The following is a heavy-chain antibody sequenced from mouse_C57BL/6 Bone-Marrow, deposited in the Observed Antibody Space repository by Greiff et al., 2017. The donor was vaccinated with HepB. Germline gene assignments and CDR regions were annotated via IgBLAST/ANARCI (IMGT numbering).Heavy chain of an antibody. V-gene: IGHV1-81*01. CDR3: ARYDYAVPFAY. J-gene: IGHJ3*01. CDR2: IYPRSGNT. Sequence: QVQLQQSGAELARPGASVKLSCKASGYTFTSYGISWVKQRTGQGLEWIGEIYPRSGNTYYNEKFKGKATLTADKSSSTAYMELRSLTSEDSAVYFGARYDYAVPFAYWGQGTLVTVSA. D-gene: IGHD2-4*01. CDR1: GYTFTSYG.